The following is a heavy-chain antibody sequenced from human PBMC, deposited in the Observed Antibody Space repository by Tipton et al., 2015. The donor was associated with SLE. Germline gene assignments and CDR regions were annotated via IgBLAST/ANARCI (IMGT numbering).Heavy chain of an antibody. Sequence: LRLSCAASGFTFSDYYMSWIRQAPGKGLEWIGEINHSGSTNYNPSLKSRVTISVDTSKNQFSLKLSSVTAADTAVYYCARGGYSNDYWGQGTLVTVSS. CDR1: GFTFSDYY. CDR2: INHSGST. D-gene: IGHD6-13*01. V-gene: IGHV4-34*01. CDR3: ARGGYSNDY. J-gene: IGHJ4*02.